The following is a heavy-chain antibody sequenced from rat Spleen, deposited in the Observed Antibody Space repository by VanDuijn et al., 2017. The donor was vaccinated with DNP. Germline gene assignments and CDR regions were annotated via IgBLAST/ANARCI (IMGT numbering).Heavy chain of an antibody. CDR1: GYSITSCC. J-gene: IGHJ2*01. Sequence: VQLQESGPGLVEPSQSLSLTCSVTGYSITSCCRWTWIRKFPGHKLEWIGQISYSGGTSYNPSLKNRISITRDTPKNQFFLHMNSVITEDTGTYYCARWSDYFDYWGQGVMVTVSS. V-gene: IGHV3-1*01. CDR3: ARWSDYFDY. CDR2: ISYSGGT.